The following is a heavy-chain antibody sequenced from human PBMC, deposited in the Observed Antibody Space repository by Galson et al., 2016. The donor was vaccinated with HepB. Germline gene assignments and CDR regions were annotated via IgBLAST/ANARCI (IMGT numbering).Heavy chain of an antibody. V-gene: IGHV1-18*01. D-gene: IGHD4-17*01. Sequence: SVKVSCKASGYTFIAYSISWVRQAPGQGLEWLGWISAYHGKTKYAQKFEGRVAMTRDTSTTTAYMELSGLRSDDTAVYYCARVPGDFVWYFDLWGRGTLLTVSS. CDR3: ARVPGDFVWYFDL. J-gene: IGHJ2*01. CDR2: ISAYHGKT. CDR1: GYTFIAYS.